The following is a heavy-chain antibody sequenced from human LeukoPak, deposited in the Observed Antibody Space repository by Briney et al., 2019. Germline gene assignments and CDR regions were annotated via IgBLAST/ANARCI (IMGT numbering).Heavy chain of an antibody. D-gene: IGHD3-16*02. Sequence: ASVKVSCKASGYTFTGYYMHWVRQAPGQGLEWMGWINPNSGGTNYAQKFQGRVTMTRDTSISTAYMELSRLRSDDTAVYYCARGRIMITFGGVIVHDYWGQGTLVTVSS. CDR2: INPNSGGT. J-gene: IGHJ4*02. V-gene: IGHV1-2*02. CDR1: GYTFTGYY. CDR3: ARGRIMITFGGVIVHDY.